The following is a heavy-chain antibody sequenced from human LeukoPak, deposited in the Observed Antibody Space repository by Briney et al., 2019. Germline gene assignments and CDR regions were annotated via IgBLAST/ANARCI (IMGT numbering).Heavy chain of an antibody. CDR1: GGSISSYY. Sequence: PPETLSLTCTVSGGSISSYYWSWIRQPAGKGLEWIGRIYTSGSTNYNPSLKSRVTISVDKSKNQFSLKLSSVTAADTAVYYCARSGYCSSTSCYAVDYFDYWGQGTLVTVSS. CDR2: IYTSGST. CDR3: ARSGYCSSTSCYAVDYFDY. V-gene: IGHV4-4*07. D-gene: IGHD2-2*01. J-gene: IGHJ4*02.